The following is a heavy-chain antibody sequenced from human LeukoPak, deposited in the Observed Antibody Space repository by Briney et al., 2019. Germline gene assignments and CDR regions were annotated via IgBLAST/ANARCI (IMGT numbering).Heavy chain of an antibody. Sequence: SETLSLTCTVSGASVRSHYCNWVRQSPEKGLEWIGYVYYSGGTNYNPSLKSAVTISLDTSKNQFSLKLTSVTAADTAVYYCARGEAAAGTGYYFDYWGQGTLVTVSS. V-gene: IGHV4-59*02. D-gene: IGHD6-13*01. CDR2: VYYSGGT. CDR1: GASVRSHY. CDR3: ARGEAAAGTGYYFDY. J-gene: IGHJ4*02.